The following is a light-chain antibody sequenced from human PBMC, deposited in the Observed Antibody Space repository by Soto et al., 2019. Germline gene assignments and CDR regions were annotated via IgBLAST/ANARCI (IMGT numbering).Light chain of an antibody. CDR3: QQYNTGEA. CDR1: QSISSW. V-gene: IGKV1-5*03. Sequence: IQMTQSPSTLSASVGDRVTITCRASQSISSWLAWYQQKPGKAPKLLIYKASSLESGVPSRFSGSGSGTEFTLTISSLQPDDFATYYCQQYNTGEAFGQGTKVDIK. CDR2: KAS. J-gene: IGKJ1*01.